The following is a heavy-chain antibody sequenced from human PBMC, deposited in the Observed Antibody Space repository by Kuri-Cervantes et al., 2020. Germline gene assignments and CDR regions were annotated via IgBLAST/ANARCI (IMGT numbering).Heavy chain of an antibody. J-gene: IGHJ4*02. CDR2: FYTSENS. CDR3: ARVIDCSSTSCYGGALDY. CDR1: GGSITSYY. V-gene: IGHV4-4*07. Sequence: SETLSLTCTVSGGSITSYYWTWIRQPAGKGLEWIVRFYTSENSNYNPSLKSRVTISVDTSKNQFSLKLGSVTAADTAVYYCARVIDCSSTSCYGGALDYWGQGTLVTVSS. D-gene: IGHD2-2*01.